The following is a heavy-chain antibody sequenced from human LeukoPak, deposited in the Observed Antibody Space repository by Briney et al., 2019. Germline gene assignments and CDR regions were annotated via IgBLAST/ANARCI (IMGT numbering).Heavy chain of an antibody. V-gene: IGHV1-8*01. CDR2: MNPNNGNT. J-gene: IGHJ6*02. Sequence: ASVKVSCKASAYTFTNYDINWVRQATGQGLEWMGWMNPNNGNTGYAQKFLGRVTMTRNTSISTAYMELSSLRSEDTAVYYCARGRWGTSYYGMDVWGQGTTVSVSS. CDR1: AYTFTNYD. CDR3: ARGRWGTSYYGMDV. D-gene: IGHD1-14*01.